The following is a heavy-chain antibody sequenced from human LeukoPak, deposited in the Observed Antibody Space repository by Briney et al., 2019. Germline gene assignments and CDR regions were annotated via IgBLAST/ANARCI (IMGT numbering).Heavy chain of an antibody. Sequence: GVSLRFSCAASAFTCSSYSMNWLRQAPGQGLEWVSYINSGGSAIYYADSVKGRFTISRDNAKNSLYLQMNSLRADDTAVYYCARGGSYVHYWGQGTLVTVSS. CDR2: INSGGSAI. CDR3: ARGGSYVHY. J-gene: IGHJ4*02. V-gene: IGHV3-48*04. D-gene: IGHD1-26*01. CDR1: AFTCSSYS.